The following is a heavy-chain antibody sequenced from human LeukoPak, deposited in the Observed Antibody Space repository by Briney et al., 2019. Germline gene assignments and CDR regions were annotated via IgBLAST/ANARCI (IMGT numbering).Heavy chain of an antibody. D-gene: IGHD3-10*01. CDR1: GFTFSDYY. CDR3: ARSARYGSGSYSPGYFDY. Sequence: GGSLRLSCAASGFTFSDYYMSWIRQAPGKGPEWVSYISSSSSYTNYADSVKGRFTISRDNAKNSLYLQMNSLRAEDTAVYYCARSARYGSGSYSPGYFDYWGQGTLVTVSS. J-gene: IGHJ4*02. V-gene: IGHV3-11*06. CDR2: ISSSSSYT.